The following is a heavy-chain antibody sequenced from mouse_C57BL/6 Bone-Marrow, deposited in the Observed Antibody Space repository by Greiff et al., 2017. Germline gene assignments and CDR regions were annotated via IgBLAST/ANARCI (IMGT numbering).Heavy chain of an antibody. CDR1: GYTFTSDW. CDR3: ARKGGYGNYDVDY. CDR2: IYPGSGST. D-gene: IGHD2-10*02. Sequence: QVQLQQPGAELVKPGASVKMSCKASGYTFTSDWITWVKQRPGQGLEWIGDIYPGSGSTNYNEKFKSKATLTVDTSSSTAYMQLSSLTSEDSAVYYSARKGGYGNYDVDYWGQGTTLTVSS. J-gene: IGHJ2*01. V-gene: IGHV1-55*01.